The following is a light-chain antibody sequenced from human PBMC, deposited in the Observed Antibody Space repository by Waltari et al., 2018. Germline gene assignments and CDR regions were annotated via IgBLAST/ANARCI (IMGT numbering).Light chain of an antibody. CDR1: QGISSQ. J-gene: IGKJ4*01. Sequence: CRASQGISSQLARFQQRPGKAPKLLIYAASTLQSAVPSRFSGSGSGTDFTLTISSLQPEDVATYYCQHLNSYPLTFGGGTKVEI. CDR2: AAS. V-gene: IGKV1-9*01. CDR3: QHLNSYPLT.